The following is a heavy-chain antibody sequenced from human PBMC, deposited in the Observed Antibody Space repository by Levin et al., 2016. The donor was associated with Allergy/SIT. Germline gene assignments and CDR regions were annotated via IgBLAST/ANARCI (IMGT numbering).Heavy chain of an antibody. J-gene: IGHJ3*02. D-gene: IGHD2-15*01. V-gene: IGHV4-39*01. CDR2: IYHIGST. CDR3: ARLNLGYCGGGTCQDAFDI. CDR1: GGSIRSSSYY. Sequence: GSLRLSCTVSGGSIRSSSYYWGWIRQPPGKGLEWIGNIYHIGSTYYNPSLKSRLTISVDTSKNQFSLRLTSVTAADTAVYYCARLNLGYCGGGTCQDAFDIWGQGTVVTVSS.